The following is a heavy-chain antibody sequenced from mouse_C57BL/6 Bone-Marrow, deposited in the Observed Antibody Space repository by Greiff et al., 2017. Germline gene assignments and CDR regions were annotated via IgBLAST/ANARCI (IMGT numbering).Heavy chain of an antibody. Sequence: EVQVVESGPELVKPGASVKISCKASGYSFTDYNMNWVKQSNGKSLEWIGVINPNYGTTSYNQKFKGKATLTVAQSSSTAYMQLNSLTSEYSAVYYCASGYDYDYSMDYWGQGTSVTVSS. V-gene: IGHV1-39*01. J-gene: IGHJ4*01. D-gene: IGHD2-4*01. CDR3: ASGYDYDYSMDY. CDR2: INPNYGTT. CDR1: GYSFTDYN.